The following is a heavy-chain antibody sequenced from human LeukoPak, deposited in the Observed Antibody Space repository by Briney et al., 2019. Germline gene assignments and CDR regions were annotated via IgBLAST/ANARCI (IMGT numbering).Heavy chain of an antibody. CDR2: ISGCGGGT. J-gene: IGHJ4*02. V-gene: IGHV3-23*01. Sequence: GGSLRLSCAVSGITLRNYGMSWVRLAPGKELEWVAGISGCGGGTNYADSVKGRFTISTDNPRNTLYLQMNSLRAEDTAVYFCAKRGVVIRVILVGFHKEAYYFDSWGQGALVTVSS. D-gene: IGHD3-22*01. CDR3: AKRGVVIRVILVGFHKEAYYFDS. CDR1: GITLRNYG.